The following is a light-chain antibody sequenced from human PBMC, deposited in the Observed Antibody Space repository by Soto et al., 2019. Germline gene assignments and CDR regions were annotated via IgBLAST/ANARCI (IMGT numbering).Light chain of an antibody. Sequence: LTQPASVSGSPGQSITISCTGTSSDVGGYNYVSWYQQHPGKAPKLMIYDVSNRPSGVSNRFSGSNSGNTASLTISRLQAGDEADYYCSSSTSSSTLVFGTGAKVTVL. J-gene: IGLJ1*01. CDR3: SSSTSSSTLV. CDR1: SSDVGGYNY. V-gene: IGLV2-14*01. CDR2: DVS.